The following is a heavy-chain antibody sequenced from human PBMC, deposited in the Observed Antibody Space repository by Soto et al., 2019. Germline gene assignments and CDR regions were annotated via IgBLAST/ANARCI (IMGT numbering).Heavy chain of an antibody. V-gene: IGHV3-48*02. J-gene: IGHJ4*02. CDR3: ARDQSRRDSSGSRY. D-gene: IGHD3-22*01. CDR1: GFTFSSYS. Sequence: PGGSLRLSCAASGFTFSSYSMNWVRQAPGKGLEWVSYISSSSSTIYYADSVKGRFTISRDNAKNSLYLQMNSLRDEDTAVYYCARDQSRRDSSGSRYRGQGPLVTVSS. CDR2: ISSSSSTI.